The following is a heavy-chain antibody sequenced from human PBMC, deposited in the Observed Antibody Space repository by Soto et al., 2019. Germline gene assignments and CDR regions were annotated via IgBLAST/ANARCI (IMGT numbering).Heavy chain of an antibody. CDR1: GFTFTSNS. J-gene: IGHJ4*02. Sequence: GGSLRLSCAASGFTFTSNSMNWVRQAPGKGPEWISYITSSSSTIYYADSVKGRFTISRDNAKNSLYLQMNSLRDDDTAVYYCARGRVGTAYFDYWGQGALVTV. CDR2: ITSSSSTI. D-gene: IGHD2-21*02. CDR3: ARGRVGTAYFDY. V-gene: IGHV3-48*02.